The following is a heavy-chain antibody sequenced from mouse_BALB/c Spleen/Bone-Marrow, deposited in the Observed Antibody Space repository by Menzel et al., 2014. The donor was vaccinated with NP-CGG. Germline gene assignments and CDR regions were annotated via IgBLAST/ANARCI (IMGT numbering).Heavy chain of an antibody. Sequence: LVESGPELVKPGASVKVSCKASGYAFTNYNMYWVKQSHGKSLEWIGYNDPYSGGTNYNQKFKGKATLTVDKSSSTAYMHLNSLTSEDPAVYYCARLGTTAVPDYWGQGTTLTVSS. CDR1: GYAFTNYN. CDR3: ARLGTTAVPDY. D-gene: IGHD1-1*01. V-gene: IGHV1S135*01. J-gene: IGHJ2*01. CDR2: NDPYSGGT.